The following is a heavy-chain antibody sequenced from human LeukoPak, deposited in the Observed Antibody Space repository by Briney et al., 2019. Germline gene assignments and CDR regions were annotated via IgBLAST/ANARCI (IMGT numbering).Heavy chain of an antibody. Sequence: PGGSLRLSCAASGFTLSSYWMSWVRQAPGKGLEWLANIKQDGSEKYYVDSVKGRFTISRDNAKNSLYLQMNRLRVEDTAVYYCARIRFGESYAPKSYYYYYMDVWGIGTTVTISS. CDR1: GFTLSSYW. D-gene: IGHD3-10*01. CDR2: IKQDGSEK. J-gene: IGHJ6*03. V-gene: IGHV3-7*01. CDR3: ARIRFGESYAPKSYYYYYMDV.